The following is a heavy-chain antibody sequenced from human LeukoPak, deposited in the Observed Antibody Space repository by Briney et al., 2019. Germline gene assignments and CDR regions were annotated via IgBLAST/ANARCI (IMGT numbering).Heavy chain of an antibody. J-gene: IGHJ4*02. CDR1: GGTFSSYA. CDR2: IIPIFGTA. Sequence: ASVKVSCKASGGTFSSYAISWVRQAPGQGLEWMGGIIPIFGTANYAQKLQGRVTMTTHTSTSTAYMELMSLRSDDTAVYFCARGSYFDYWGQGTLVTVSS. CDR3: ARGSYFDY. V-gene: IGHV1-69*05.